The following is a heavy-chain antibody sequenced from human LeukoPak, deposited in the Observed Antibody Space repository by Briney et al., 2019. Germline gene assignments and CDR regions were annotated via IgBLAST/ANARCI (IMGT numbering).Heavy chain of an antibody. CDR3: ARHPRDRTAMAPSAFDY. Sequence: PSETLSLTCTVSGASVSSSSDSWGWIRQPPGKGLEWIGNFYYTGTTYYNPSLKSRVTISVDTSKNQVFLKLNSVTAADTAVYYCARHPRDRTAMAPSAFDYWGQGTLVTVSS. CDR2: FYYTGTT. D-gene: IGHD5-18*01. V-gene: IGHV4-39*01. CDR1: GASVSSSSDS. J-gene: IGHJ4*02.